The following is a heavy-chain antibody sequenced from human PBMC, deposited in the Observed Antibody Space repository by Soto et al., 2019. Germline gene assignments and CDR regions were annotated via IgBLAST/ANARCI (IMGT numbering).Heavy chain of an antibody. J-gene: IGHJ4*02. D-gene: IGHD6-13*01. Sequence: SETLSLTCTVSGGSMSSGGYYWSWIRQHPGKGLEWIGYIYYSGSTYYNPSLKSRVTISVDTSKNQFSLKLSSVTAETAVEYYSTKAWYGNSYYDLWGQGTLVTVSS. CDR1: GGSMSSGGYY. CDR3: TKAWYGNSYYDL. CDR2: IYYSGST. V-gene: IGHV4-31*03.